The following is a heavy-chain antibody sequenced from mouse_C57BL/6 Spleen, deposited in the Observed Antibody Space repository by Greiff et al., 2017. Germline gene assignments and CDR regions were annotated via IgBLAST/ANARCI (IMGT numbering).Heavy chain of an antibody. CDR1: GFSLTSYG. CDR3: ASDYYGSSYDWYFDV. V-gene: IGHV2-2*01. J-gene: IGHJ1*03. D-gene: IGHD1-1*01. Sequence: QVQLKQSGPGLVQPSQSLSITCTVSGFSLTSYGVHWVRQSPGKGLEWLGVIWSGGSTDYNAAFISRLSISKDNSKSQVFFKMNSLQADDTAIYYCASDYYGSSYDWYFDVWGTGTTVTVSS. CDR2: IWSGGST.